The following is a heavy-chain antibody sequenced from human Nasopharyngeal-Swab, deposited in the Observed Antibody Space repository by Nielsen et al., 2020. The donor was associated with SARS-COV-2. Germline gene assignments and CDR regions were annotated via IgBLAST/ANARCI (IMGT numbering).Heavy chain of an antibody. D-gene: IGHD3-10*01. V-gene: IGHV3-11*04. CDR2: ISSSGSTI. CDR1: GFTFSDYY. CDR3: ARVGLWFRELYWFDP. J-gene: IGHJ5*02. Sequence: GGSLRLSCAASGFTFSDYYMSWIRQAPGKGLEWVSYISSSGSTIYYADSVKGRFTISRDNAKNSLYLQMNSLRAEDTAVYYCARVGLWFRELYWFDPWGQGTLVTVSS.